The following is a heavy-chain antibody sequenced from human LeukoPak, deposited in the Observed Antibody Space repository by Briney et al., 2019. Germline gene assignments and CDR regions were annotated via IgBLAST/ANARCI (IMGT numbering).Heavy chain of an antibody. D-gene: IGHD3-22*01. CDR3: ARGYYDSSGYHPAFDI. V-gene: IGHV4-34*01. J-gene: IGHJ3*02. CDR1: GGSFSGYY. Sequence: SETLSLTCAVYGGSFSGYYWSWIRQPPGKGLEWIGEINHSGSTNYNPSLKSRVTISVDTSKNQFSLKLSSVTAADTAVYYCARGYYDSSGYHPAFDIWGQGTMVTVSS. CDR2: INHSGST.